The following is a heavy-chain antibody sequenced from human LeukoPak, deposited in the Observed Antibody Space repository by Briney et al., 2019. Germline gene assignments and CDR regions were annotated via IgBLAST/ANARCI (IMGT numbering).Heavy chain of an antibody. CDR2: IKGDGSES. Sequence: GSLRLSCAASGFRFSGYWMTWVRPAPGKGLEWVANIKGDGSESSYVTSVRGRFTISRGNAKNSLYLQMNNLRVEDTAVYYCAREEVKSFDNWGQGTLVTVSS. CDR3: AREEVKSFDN. CDR1: GFRFSGYW. V-gene: IGHV3-7*03. J-gene: IGHJ4*02.